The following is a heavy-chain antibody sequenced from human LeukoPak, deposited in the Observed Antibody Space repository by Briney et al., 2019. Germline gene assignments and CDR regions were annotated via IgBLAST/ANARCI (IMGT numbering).Heavy chain of an antibody. V-gene: IGHV6-1*01. CDR2: TYHRSKWYN. D-gene: IGHD7-27*01. CDR1: GDSVSSYSVS. J-gene: IGHJ3*02. Sequence: SQTLSLTCAISGDSVSSYSVSWNWIRQSPSRGLEWLGRTYHRSKWYNEYAVSVKSRITINPDASKNQFSLHLNSVTPEDTAVYYCASANWGSKGNAFEIWGQGTMVTISS. CDR3: ASANWGSKGNAFEI.